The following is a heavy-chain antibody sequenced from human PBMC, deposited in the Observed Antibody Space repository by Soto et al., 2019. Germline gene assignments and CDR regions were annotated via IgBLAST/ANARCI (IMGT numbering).Heavy chain of an antibody. CDR1: GGTFSSYA. CDR2: IIPIFGTA. D-gene: IGHD6-19*01. CDR3: ARDGIAVAATRAHYYGMDV. J-gene: IGHJ6*02. V-gene: IGHV1-69*01. Sequence: QVQLVQSGAEVKKPGSSVKVSCKASGGTFSSYAISWVRQAPGQGLEWMGGIIPIFGTANYAQKFQGRVTITADESTSTAYMELSSLRSEDTAVYYCARDGIAVAATRAHYYGMDVWGQGTTVTVSS.